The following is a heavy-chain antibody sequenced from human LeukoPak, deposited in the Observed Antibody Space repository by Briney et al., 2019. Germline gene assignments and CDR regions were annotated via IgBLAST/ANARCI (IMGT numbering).Heavy chain of an antibody. J-gene: IGHJ5*02. D-gene: IGHD3-9*01. CDR1: GYTFPTYY. CDR3: AREHFDWLSVSKINCFDP. CDR2: INPSGGST. Sequence: ASVKDSCKASGYTFPTYYIHWVRQAPGQGLEWMGIINPSGGSTSYAQKFQDRVTMTRDTSTSTVYMELSSLRSEDTAVYYCAREHFDWLSVSKINCFDPWGQGTLVTVSS. V-gene: IGHV1-46*01.